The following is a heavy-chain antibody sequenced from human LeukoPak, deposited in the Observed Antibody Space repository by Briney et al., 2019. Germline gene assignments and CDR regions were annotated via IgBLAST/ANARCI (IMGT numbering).Heavy chain of an antibody. D-gene: IGHD2-2*01. V-gene: IGHV3-30*03. CDR2: ISYDGSNK. CDR1: GFTFSSYG. J-gene: IGHJ4*02. CDR3: ARGCTSASCYDY. Sequence: GRSLRLSCAASGFTFSSYGMHWVRQAPGKGLEWVAVISYDGSNKYYADSVKGRFTISRDNAKKSLYLQMNSLRPEDTAVYYCARGCTSASCYDYWGQGTLVTVSS.